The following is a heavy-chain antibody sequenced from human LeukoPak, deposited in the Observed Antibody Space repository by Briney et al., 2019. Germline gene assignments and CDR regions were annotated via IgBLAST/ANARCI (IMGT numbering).Heavy chain of an antibody. CDR3: ARESHILTGQGAFDI. CDR1: GYTFTGYY. CDR2: INPNSGGT. Sequence: ASVKVSCKASGYTFTGYYMHWVRQAPGQGLEWMGWINPNSGGTNYAQKFQGRVTMTRDTSISTAYMELSRLRSDDTAVYYCARESHILTGQGAFDIWGQGTMVTVSS. V-gene: IGHV1-2*02. J-gene: IGHJ3*02. D-gene: IGHD3-9*01.